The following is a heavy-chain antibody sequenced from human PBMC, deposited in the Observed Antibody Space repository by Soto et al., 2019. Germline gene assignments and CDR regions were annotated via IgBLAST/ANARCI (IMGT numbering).Heavy chain of an antibody. CDR1: GFTFSIYD. CDR2: IGTAGDT. CDR3: ARAIGPTLFDY. Sequence: VGSLRLSCSGSGFTFSIYDMHWVRQGPEKGLEWVSAIGTAGDTNYAGSVKGRFTISRENAKNSLYLQMNSLRAGDTAIYFCARAIGPTLFDYWGQGLLVSVSS. J-gene: IGHJ4*02. D-gene: IGHD3-22*01. V-gene: IGHV3-13*04.